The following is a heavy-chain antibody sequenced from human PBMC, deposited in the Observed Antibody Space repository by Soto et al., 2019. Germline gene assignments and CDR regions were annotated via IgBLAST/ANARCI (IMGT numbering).Heavy chain of an antibody. CDR1: GGSISSYY. Sequence: SETLSLTCTGSGGSISSYYWSWIRQPPGKGLEWIGYIYYSGSTNYNPSLKSRVTISVDTSKNQFSLKLSSVTAADTAVYYCASSSWYRKNWFDPWGQGTLVTVSS. J-gene: IGHJ5*02. CDR3: ASSSWYRKNWFDP. CDR2: IYYSGST. D-gene: IGHD6-13*01. V-gene: IGHV4-59*01.